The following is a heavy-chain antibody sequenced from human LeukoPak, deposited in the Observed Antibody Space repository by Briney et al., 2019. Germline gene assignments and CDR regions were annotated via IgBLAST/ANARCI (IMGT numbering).Heavy chain of an antibody. CDR1: DYSISSGYY. Sequence: SETLSLTCTVSDYSISSGYYWGWIRQPPGKGLVWIGSIYHSGSTYYNPSLKSRVTISVDTSKNQFSLKLSSVTAADTAVYYCARHTVDPFTMIVVVDAFDIWGQGTMVTVSS. D-gene: IGHD3-22*01. CDR3: ARHTVDPFTMIVVVDAFDI. J-gene: IGHJ3*02. V-gene: IGHV4-38-2*02. CDR2: IYHSGST.